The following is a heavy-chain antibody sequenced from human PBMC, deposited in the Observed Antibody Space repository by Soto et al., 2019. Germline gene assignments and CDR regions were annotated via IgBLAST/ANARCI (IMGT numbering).Heavy chain of an antibody. J-gene: IGHJ4*02. D-gene: IGHD6-25*01. Sequence: ASVKVSCKASGYTFTGYYMHWVRQAPGQGLEWMGWINPNSGGTNYAQKFQGRVTITADESTSTAYMELSSLRSEDTAVYYCASLSSGSAIFDYWGQGTLVTVSS. V-gene: IGHV1-2*02. CDR1: GYTFTGYY. CDR3: ASLSSGSAIFDY. CDR2: INPNSGGT.